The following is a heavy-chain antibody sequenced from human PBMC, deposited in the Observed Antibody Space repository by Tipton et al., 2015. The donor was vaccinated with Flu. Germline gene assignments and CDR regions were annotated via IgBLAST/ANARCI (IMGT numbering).Heavy chain of an antibody. V-gene: IGHV3-23*01. D-gene: IGHD6-19*01. CDR2: IRGSAGRGAGT. Sequence: SLRLSCAASGFIFSRYAMSWVRQAPGKGLEWVSNIRGSAGRGAGTYYADSVKGRFSISRDNSKNTLYLQMNSLRAEDTAIYYCARVIPEFVAGLSYWGQGTLVSVSS. J-gene: IGHJ4*02. CDR1: GFIFSRYA. CDR3: ARVIPEFVAGLSY.